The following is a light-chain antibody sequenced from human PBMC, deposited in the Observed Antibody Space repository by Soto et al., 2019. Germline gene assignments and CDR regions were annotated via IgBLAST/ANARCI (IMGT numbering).Light chain of an antibody. CDR3: QQYDNSAWT. Sequence: DIVMSQTPLSLSVTPGQPASISCRSSQSLLSSGGETYLFWYQQKPGQAPRRLIFGASIRATGIPDRFSGSGSGTDFTLTISRLEPEDFAVYYCQQYDNSAWTFGQGTKVDIK. J-gene: IGKJ1*01. CDR1: QSLLSSGGETY. V-gene: IGKV3-20*01. CDR2: GAS.